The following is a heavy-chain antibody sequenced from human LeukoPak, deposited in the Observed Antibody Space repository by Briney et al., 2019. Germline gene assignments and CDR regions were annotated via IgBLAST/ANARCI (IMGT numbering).Heavy chain of an antibody. Sequence: SETLSLTCTLSGGSISSYYWSWIRQPPGKGPEWIGYIYYSGSTNYNPSLKSRVTISVDTSKNQFSLKLSSVTAADTAVYYCARGVVPAAPTLFAYWGQGTLVTVSS. D-gene: IGHD2-2*01. CDR1: GGSISSYY. CDR2: IYYSGST. J-gene: IGHJ4*02. CDR3: ARGVVPAAPTLFAY. V-gene: IGHV4-59*01.